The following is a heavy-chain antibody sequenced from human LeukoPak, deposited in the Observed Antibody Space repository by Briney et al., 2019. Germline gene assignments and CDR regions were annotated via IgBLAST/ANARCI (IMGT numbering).Heavy chain of an antibody. V-gene: IGHV3-23*01. CDR3: AKDRGGGNLDFDY. CDR2: ISGSVGRT. D-gene: IGHD2-15*01. CDR1: GFTLSSHA. Sequence: GGSLRLSCAASGFTLSSHAMTWVRQAPGKGLEWESVISGSVGRTYYADSVKGRFTITRGNSKNTLYLQMSSLRAEDTAVYYCAKDRGGGNLDFDYWGQGTLVTVSS. J-gene: IGHJ4*02.